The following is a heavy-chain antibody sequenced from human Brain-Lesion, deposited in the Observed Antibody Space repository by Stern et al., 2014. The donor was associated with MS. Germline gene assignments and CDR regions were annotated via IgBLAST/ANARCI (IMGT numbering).Heavy chain of an antibody. CDR1: GYTLTELS. CDR2: FEPEDGET. D-gene: IGHD1-26*01. Sequence: VQLEESGAEVKKPGASVKVSCKVSGYTLTELSMHWVRQAPRKGLEWMGGFEPEDGETIYAQKFQGRVTMTEDTSTDTAYMELSSLRSEDTAVYYCATLSPGAGGNYYRHFDYWGQGTLVTVSS. V-gene: IGHV1-24*01. CDR3: ATLSPGAGGNYYRHFDY. J-gene: IGHJ4*02.